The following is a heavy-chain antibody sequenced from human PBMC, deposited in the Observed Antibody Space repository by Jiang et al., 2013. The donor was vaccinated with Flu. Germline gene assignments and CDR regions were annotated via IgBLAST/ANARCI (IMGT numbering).Heavy chain of an antibody. CDR1: GSPSVAMA. J-gene: IGHJ6*03. D-gene: IGHD6-13*01. Sequence: SLRLSCAASGSPSVAMACTGSARLQARGWSWVAVISYDGSNKYYADSVKGRFTISRDNSKNTLYLQMNSLRAEDTAVYYCAKESHYMVWGAAAGISYYYYYYMDVWGKGTTVTVSS. V-gene: IGHV3-30*18. CDR2: ISYDGSNK. CDR3: AKESHYMVWGAAAGISYYYYYYMDV.